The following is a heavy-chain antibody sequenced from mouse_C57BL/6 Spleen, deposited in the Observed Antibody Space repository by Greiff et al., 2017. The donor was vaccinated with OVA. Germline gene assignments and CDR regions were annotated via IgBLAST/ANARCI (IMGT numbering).Heavy chain of an antibody. CDR3: PTGLSYYAMDY. J-gene: IGHJ4*01. Sequence: EVKLQESGAELVRPGASVKLSCTASGFNIKADYMHWVKQRPEQGLEWIGWIDPENGDTEYASKFQGKATITADTSSNTAYLQLSSLTSEDTAVYYFPTGLSYYAMDYWGQGTSVTVSS. V-gene: IGHV14-4*01. CDR1: GFNIKADY. CDR2: IDPENGDT.